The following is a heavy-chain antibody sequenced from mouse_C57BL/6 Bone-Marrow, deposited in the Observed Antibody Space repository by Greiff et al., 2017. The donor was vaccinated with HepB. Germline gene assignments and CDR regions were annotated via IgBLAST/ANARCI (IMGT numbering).Heavy chain of an antibody. V-gene: IGHV1-43*01. CDR3: ARAETGTRYFDV. CDR2: INPSTGGT. CDR1: GYSFTGYY. D-gene: IGHD4-1*01. Sequence: VQLKESGPELVKPGASVKISCKASGYSFTGYYMHWVKQSSEKSLEWIGEINPSTGGTSYNQKFKGKATLTVDKSSSTAYMQLKSLTSEDSAVYYCARAETGTRYFDVWGTGTTVTVSS. J-gene: IGHJ1*03.